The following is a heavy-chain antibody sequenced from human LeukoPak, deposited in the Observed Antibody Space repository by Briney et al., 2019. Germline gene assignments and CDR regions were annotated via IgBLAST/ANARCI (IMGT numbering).Heavy chain of an antibody. CDR3: AKDMNTVTTTFDY. D-gene: IGHD4-17*01. Sequence: GGSLRLSCAASGFTFSTYAMHWVRQAPGKGLEWVAVISNDATKKYYADSVKGRSTISRDNSESTLYLQMNSLRAEGTAVYYCAKDMNTVTTTFDYWGQGTLVTVSS. CDR2: ISNDATKK. V-gene: IGHV3-30*18. J-gene: IGHJ4*02. CDR1: GFTFSTYA.